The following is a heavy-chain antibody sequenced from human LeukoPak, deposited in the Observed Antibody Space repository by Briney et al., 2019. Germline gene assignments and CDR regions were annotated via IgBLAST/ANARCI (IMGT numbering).Heavy chain of an antibody. V-gene: IGHV3-21*01. CDR2: ISSTSRYI. D-gene: IGHD2-2*01. CDR1: GLTFRTYS. J-gene: IGHJ6*03. CDR3: ARAFDTSWDYYYMDV. Sequence: GGSLRLSCAASGLTFRTYSMNWVRQAPGRGLEWVSSISSTSRYIYYADSVKGRFTISRDDAKNSLYLQMNSLRAEDTAVYYCARAFDTSWDYYYMDVWGKGTTVTVSS.